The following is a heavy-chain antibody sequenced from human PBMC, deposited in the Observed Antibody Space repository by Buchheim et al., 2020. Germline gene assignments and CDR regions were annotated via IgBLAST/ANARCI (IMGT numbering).Heavy chain of an antibody. J-gene: IGHJ4*02. Sequence: EVQLVESGGGLVHPGGSLRLSCAASGFSFSTNYMTWVRQAPGKGLEWVANIKEDGTDKYYVDSVKGRFTISRDNAKSSLYLQMNSLRVEDTAVYYCARDLGSGWSPVDSWGQGTL. V-gene: IGHV3-7*03. CDR3: ARDLGSGWSPVDS. CDR2: IKEDGTDK. CDR1: GFSFSTNY. D-gene: IGHD6-19*01.